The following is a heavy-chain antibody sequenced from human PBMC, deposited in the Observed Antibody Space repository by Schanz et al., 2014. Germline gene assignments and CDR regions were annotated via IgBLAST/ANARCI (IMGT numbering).Heavy chain of an antibody. CDR1: GFSIRNHD. V-gene: IGHV3-13*04. J-gene: IGHJ4*02. D-gene: IGHD1-1*01. CDR2: IGTAGDT. Sequence: EVQLVESGGGLVQPGGSLRLSCAASGFSIRNHDMHWVRQATGAGLEWVSAIGTAGDTFYLDSVKGRFTISRDNSKNTLYLQMNTLRAEDTAVYYCARGTDWNLHYWGQGALXTVSS. CDR3: ARGTDWNLHY.